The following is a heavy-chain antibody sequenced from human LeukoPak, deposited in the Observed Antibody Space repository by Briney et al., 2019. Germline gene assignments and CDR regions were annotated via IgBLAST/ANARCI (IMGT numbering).Heavy chain of an antibody. J-gene: IGHJ4*02. CDR2: ISDDGSNK. V-gene: IGHV3-30*18. D-gene: IGHD1-26*01. CDR3: AKDRWELLWRGGLDH. Sequence: PGRSLRLSCAVSGFTFSSYCVHWVRQAPSKGLEWVALISDDGSNKYYADSVKGRFTIARDNSKNALYLQMNSLRADDTAVYYCAKDRWELLWRGGLDHWGQGTLVTVSS. CDR1: GFTFSSYC.